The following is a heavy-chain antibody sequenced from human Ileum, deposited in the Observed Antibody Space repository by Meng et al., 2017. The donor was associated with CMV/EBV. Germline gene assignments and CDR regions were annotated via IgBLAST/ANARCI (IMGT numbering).Heavy chain of an antibody. D-gene: IGHD3-16*01. Sequence: GESLKISCAASGFTFSSYEMNWVRQAPGKGLEWISYISSSGRTIYYGDAVKGRFTISRDNARNSLNLQMNTLRAEDTAIYYCARDMGIYTNYVYYWGQGALVTVSS. CDR3: ARDMGIYTNYVYY. CDR2: ISSSGRTI. J-gene: IGHJ4*02. CDR1: GFTFSSYE. V-gene: IGHV3-48*03.